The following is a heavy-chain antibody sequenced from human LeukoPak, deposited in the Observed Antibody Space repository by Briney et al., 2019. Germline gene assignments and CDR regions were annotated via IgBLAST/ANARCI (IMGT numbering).Heavy chain of an antibody. Sequence: PGGSLRLSCAASGFTFSSYSMNWVRQAPGKGLEWVSSISSSSSYIYYADSVEGRFTISRDNAKNSLYLQMNSLRAEDTAVYYCARGTGGYCSSTSCYTPFDYWGQGTLVTVSS. CDR3: ARGTGGYCSSTSCYTPFDY. D-gene: IGHD2-2*02. V-gene: IGHV3-21*01. CDR2: ISSSSSYI. J-gene: IGHJ4*02. CDR1: GFTFSSYS.